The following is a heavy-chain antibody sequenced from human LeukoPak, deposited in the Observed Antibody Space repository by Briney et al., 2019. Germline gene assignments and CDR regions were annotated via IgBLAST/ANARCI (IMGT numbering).Heavy chain of an antibody. CDR1: GFTFSTYA. CDR2: ISYDGSNK. CDR3: AKDVSWNWFDP. J-gene: IGHJ5*02. V-gene: IGHV3-30*18. Sequence: GSLRLSCAASGFTFSTYAMHWVRQAPGKGLEWVAVISYDGSNKYYADSVKGRFTISRDNSKNTLYLQMNTLRVEDTAVYYCAKDVSWNWFDPWGQGTLVTVSS.